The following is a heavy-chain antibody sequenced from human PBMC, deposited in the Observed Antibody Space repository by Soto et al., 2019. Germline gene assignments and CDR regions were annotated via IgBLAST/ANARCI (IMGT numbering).Heavy chain of an antibody. CDR1: GGTFSSYA. V-gene: IGHV1-69*13. Sequence: ASVKVSCKASGGTFSSYAISWVRQAPGQGLEWMGGIIPIFGTANYAQKFQGRVTITADESTSTAYMELSSLRSEDTAVYYCATNSGSSLGHAFDIWGQGTMVTVSS. D-gene: IGHD1-26*01. CDR3: ATNSGSSLGHAFDI. J-gene: IGHJ3*02. CDR2: IIPIFGTA.